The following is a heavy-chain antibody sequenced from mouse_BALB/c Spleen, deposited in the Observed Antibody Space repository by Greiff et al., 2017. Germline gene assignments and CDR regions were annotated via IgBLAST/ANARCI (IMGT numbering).Heavy chain of an antibody. J-gene: IGHJ4*01. CDR3: ARRVRHDYDVGTYAVDY. CDR1: GYAFTNYL. D-gene: IGHD2-4*01. Sequence: QVQLQQSGAELVRPGTSVKVSCKASGYAFTNYLIEWVKQRPGQGLEWIGVINPGSGGTNYNEKFKGKATLTADKSSSTAYMQLSSLTSDDSAVYFCARRVRHDYDVGTYAVDYWGQGTSVTVSS. V-gene: IGHV1-54*01. CDR2: INPGSGGT.